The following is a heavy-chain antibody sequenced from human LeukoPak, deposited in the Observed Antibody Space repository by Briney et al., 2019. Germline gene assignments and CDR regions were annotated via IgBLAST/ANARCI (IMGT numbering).Heavy chain of an antibody. CDR3: ASLGTLRS. J-gene: IGHJ5*02. V-gene: IGHV4-39*01. D-gene: IGHD7-27*01. CDR1: GGSVSSSSYY. CDR2: ISYSGTN. Sequence: PSETLSLTCTVSGGSVSSSSYYWGWIRQPPGKGLEWIGSISYSGTNYNNPSLKYRVSISIDTSKNQFSMKLTSATAADTAMYYCASLGTLRSWGQGTLVTVSS.